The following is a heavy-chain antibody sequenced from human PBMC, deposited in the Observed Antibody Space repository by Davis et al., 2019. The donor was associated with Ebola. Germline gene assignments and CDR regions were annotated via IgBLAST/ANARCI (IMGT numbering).Heavy chain of an antibody. V-gene: IGHV3-48*02. J-gene: IGHJ5*02. CDR3: ARDTYSSVWTQNWFDP. D-gene: IGHD6-19*01. CDR2: ISSSSSTI. Sequence: PGGSLRLSCAASGFTFSSYSMNWVRQAPGKGLEWVSYISSSSSTIYYADSVKGRFTISRDNAKNSLYLQMNSLRDEDTAVYYCARDTYSSVWTQNWFDPWGQGTLVTVSS. CDR1: GFTFSSYS.